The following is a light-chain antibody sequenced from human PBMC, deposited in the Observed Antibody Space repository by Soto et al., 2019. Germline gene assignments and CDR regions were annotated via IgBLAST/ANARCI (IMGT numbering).Light chain of an antibody. CDR2: GAS. CDR1: QSVSSN. J-gene: IGKJ2*01. V-gene: IGKV3-15*01. Sequence: EIVMTQSPATLSVSPGERAALSCRATQSVSSNFAWYQQKPGQAPRLLIYGASTRATGIPARFSGSGSGTDFTLTISSLQSEDFALYYCQQYKNWPYTFGQGTKLEIK. CDR3: QQYKNWPYT.